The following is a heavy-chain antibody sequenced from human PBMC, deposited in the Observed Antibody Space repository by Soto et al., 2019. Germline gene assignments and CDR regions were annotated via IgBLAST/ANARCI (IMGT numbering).Heavy chain of an antibody. CDR3: AGVVWFRGMDL. D-gene: IGHD3-16*01. V-gene: IGHV6-1*01. J-gene: IGHJ6*02. Sequence: QVELQQSGPGLVKPSQTLSLTCDISGDSVSSSSAAWNWIRQSPSRGLEWLERTYYRSKWINEYTVSIESQITINPDTSKNQFSLHIYSVTPDDTAVYYCAGVVWFRGMDLWGQGTPVTVSS. CDR2: TYYRSKWIN. CDR1: GDSVSSSSAA.